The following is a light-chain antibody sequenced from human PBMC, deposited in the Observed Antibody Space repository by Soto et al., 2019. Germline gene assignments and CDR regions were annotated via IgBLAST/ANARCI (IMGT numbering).Light chain of an antibody. Sequence: EIVMTQSPGTLSVSPGERATLSCSASQSVSSNLAWYQQKPGQAPRLLIYGASTRATGIPARFSGSGSGTEFTLTIRSLQSEDFAVYYCQQYNNWPPITLGQGTRLEIK. CDR3: QQYNNWPPIT. V-gene: IGKV3-15*01. J-gene: IGKJ5*01. CDR2: GAS. CDR1: QSVSSN.